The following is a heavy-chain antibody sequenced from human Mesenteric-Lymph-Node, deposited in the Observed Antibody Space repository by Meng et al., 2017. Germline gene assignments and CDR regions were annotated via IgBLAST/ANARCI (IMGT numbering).Heavy chain of an antibody. CDR1: GFTFDDYA. V-gene: IGHV3-9*03. D-gene: IGHD3-10*01. J-gene: IGHJ4*02. CDR3: AKDSPITMVRGVIVD. CDR2: ISWNSGSI. Sequence: SLKISCAASGFTFDDYAMHWVRQAPGKGLEWVSGISWNSGSIGYADSVKGRFTISRDNAKNSLYLQMNSLRAEDMALYYCAKDSPITMVRGVIVDWGQGTLVTVSS.